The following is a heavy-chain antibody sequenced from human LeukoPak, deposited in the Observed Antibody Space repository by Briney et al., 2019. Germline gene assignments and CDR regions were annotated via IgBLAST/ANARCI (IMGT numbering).Heavy chain of an antibody. Sequence: PGGSLRLSCAASGFTVITNDMTWVRQAPGKGLEWVSVLYSDGNTKYADSVQGRFTISRDNSKNTLYLEMNILSPDDTAVYYCARCVDPLAANTLAYWGQGTLVTVSS. D-gene: IGHD3-16*01. J-gene: IGHJ4*02. CDR3: ARCVDPLAANTLAY. CDR2: LYSDGNT. CDR1: GFTVITND. V-gene: IGHV3-53*01.